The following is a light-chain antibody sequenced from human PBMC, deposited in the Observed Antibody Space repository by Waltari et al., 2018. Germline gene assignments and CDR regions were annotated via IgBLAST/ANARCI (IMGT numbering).Light chain of an antibody. CDR3: QTGGHGTWV. CDR1: SGHSSNV. V-gene: IGLV4-69*01. J-gene: IGLJ3*02. Sequence: QLVLTQSPSASASLGASVKLTCTLSSGHSSNVIAWLQQRPEKGPRYLMKVNSDGSHSKGDEIPDRFSGFSSGAERYLTISNLQSEDEADYFCQTGGHGTWVFGGGTTLTVL. CDR2: VNSDGSH.